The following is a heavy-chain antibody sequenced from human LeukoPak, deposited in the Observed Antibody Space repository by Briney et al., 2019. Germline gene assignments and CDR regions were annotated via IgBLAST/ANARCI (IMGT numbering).Heavy chain of an antibody. CDR3: ARSPRPDYGDPFDL. D-gene: IGHD4-17*01. J-gene: IGHJ2*01. CDR1: GGSIRSGGYS. Sequence: PSQTLSLTCSVSGGSIRSGGYSWSCIRQHPGKGLEWLGYIYASGSTYYNPSLKSRVAISVDTSKNHSSLKLSSVTAADTAVYYCARSPRPDYGDPFDLWGRGTLVTVSS. CDR2: IYASGST. V-gene: IGHV4-31*03.